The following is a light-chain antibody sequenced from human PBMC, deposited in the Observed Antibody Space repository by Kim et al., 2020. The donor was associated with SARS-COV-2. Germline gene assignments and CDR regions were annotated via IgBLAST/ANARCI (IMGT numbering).Light chain of an antibody. CDR2: DTS. Sequence: DIQMTQSPSSLSASVGDRLTITCQASQDITNSLNWYQQKSGKAPKLLIYDTSNLEAGVPSRFSGSGFGTDFTFTISSLQPEDIATYYCQQYDSLPLTFGGGTKVQIK. J-gene: IGKJ4*01. CDR3: QQYDSLPLT. V-gene: IGKV1-33*01. CDR1: QDITNS.